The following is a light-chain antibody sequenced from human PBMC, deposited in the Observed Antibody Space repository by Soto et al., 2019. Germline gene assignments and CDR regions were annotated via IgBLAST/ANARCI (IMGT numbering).Light chain of an antibody. J-gene: IGLJ2*01. Sequence: QSALTQPASVSGSPGQSITISCTGTSSDVGGYHFVSWYQQHPGKAPKLIIFEVKNRPSGVSNRFSGSKSGNTASLTISGLQAEDEADYYCSSYSSRKTLEIFGGGTKVTVL. CDR1: SSDVGGYHF. V-gene: IGLV2-14*01. CDR3: SSYSSRKTLEI. CDR2: EVK.